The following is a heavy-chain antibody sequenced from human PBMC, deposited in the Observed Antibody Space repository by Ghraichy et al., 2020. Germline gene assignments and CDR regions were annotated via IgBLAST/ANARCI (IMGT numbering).Heavy chain of an antibody. J-gene: IGHJ4*02. D-gene: IGHD6-19*01. Sequence: ASVKVSCKASGYTFTSYYMHWVRQAPGQGLEWMGIINPSGGSTSYAQKFQCRVTMTRDTSTSTVYMELSSLRSEDTAVYYCARTIESEIAVEGFDYWGQGTLVTVSS. CDR2: INPSGGST. CDR3: ARTIESEIAVEGFDY. V-gene: IGHV1-46*01. CDR1: GYTFTSYY.